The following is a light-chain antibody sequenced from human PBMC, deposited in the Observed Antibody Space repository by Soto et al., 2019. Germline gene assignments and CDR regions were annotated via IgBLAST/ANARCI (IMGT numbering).Light chain of an antibody. Sequence: PGERATLSCRASQNINSRYLAWYQQKPGQAPRLLIYGASSRATGIPDRFSGSGPGTDFTLTISRLEPEDFAVYYCQQFGSSPGFTFGPGTKVDIK. J-gene: IGKJ3*01. CDR2: GAS. CDR3: QQFGSSPGFT. CDR1: QNINSRY. V-gene: IGKV3-20*01.